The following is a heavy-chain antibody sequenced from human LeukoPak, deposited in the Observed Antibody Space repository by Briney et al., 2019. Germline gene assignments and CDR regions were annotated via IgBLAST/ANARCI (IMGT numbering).Heavy chain of an antibody. Sequence: GGSLRLSCVASGFPFSSYWMTWVRQAPGKGLEWVAVISYDGSNKYYADSVKGRFTISRDNSKNTLYLQMNSLRAEDTAVYYCAKGDLAYCGGDCYPFDYWGQGTLVTVSS. CDR1: GFPFSSYW. D-gene: IGHD2-21*02. CDR3: AKGDLAYCGGDCYPFDY. J-gene: IGHJ4*02. V-gene: IGHV3-30*18. CDR2: ISYDGSNK.